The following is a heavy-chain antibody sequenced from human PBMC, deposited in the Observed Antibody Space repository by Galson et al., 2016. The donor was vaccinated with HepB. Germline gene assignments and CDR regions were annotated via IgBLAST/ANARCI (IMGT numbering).Heavy chain of an antibody. CDR1: GDSIHSSSYH. J-gene: IGHJ4*02. CDR3: AASPPEYPPFEIDY. V-gene: IGHV4-39*01. Sequence: SETLSLTCTVSGDSIHSSSYHWGWIRQPPGKGLEWIGSIYYSGSTYYNPSLKSRVTIFVDTSKNQFSLKLSSVTAADTAVYYCAASPPEYPPFEIDYWGQGTLATVSS. D-gene: IGHD1-14*01. CDR2: IYYSGST.